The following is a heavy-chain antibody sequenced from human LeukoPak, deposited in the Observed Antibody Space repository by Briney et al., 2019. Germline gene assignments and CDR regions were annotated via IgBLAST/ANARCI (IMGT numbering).Heavy chain of an antibody. D-gene: IGHD4-23*01. CDR1: GFTFYDYT. V-gene: IGHV3-43*01. Sequence: PGGSLRVSCAASGFTFYDYTMHWVRQAPGKGVDWVSLITWDGGSAFYADSVKGRFTISRDNRKKSLYLQMNSLRAEDTAVYYCARDYGGSSPFDYWGQGTLVTVSS. CDR3: ARDYGGSSPFDY. J-gene: IGHJ4*02. CDR2: ITWDGGSA.